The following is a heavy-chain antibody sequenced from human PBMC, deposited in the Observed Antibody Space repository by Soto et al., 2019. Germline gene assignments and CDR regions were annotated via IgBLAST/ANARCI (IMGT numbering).Heavy chain of an antibody. D-gene: IGHD5-12*01. CDR2: ISCNGTKK. Sequence: QVQLVESGGGVVKPGRSLRLSCAASGFTFSSYGMHWVRQAPGKGLEWLAVISCNGTKKYNADSVKGRITISRDNSKNTLYLELNTLRPEATAVYYCAKKGYTGYDLSHVEYWGQGTLVTASS. CDR1: GFTFSSYG. V-gene: IGHV3-30*18. CDR3: AKKGYTGYDLSHVEY. J-gene: IGHJ4*02.